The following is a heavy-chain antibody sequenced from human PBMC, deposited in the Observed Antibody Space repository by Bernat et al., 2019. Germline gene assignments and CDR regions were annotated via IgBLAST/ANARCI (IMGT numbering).Heavy chain of an antibody. CDR3: ARHYYDILTGYYRCRESNWFDP. D-gene: IGHD3-9*01. CDR1: GGSISSSSYY. V-gene: IGHV4-39*01. J-gene: IGHJ5*02. Sequence: QLQLQESGPGLVKPSETLSLTCTVSGGSISSSSYYWGWIRQPPGKGLEWIGSIYYSGNTYYNPSRKSRVTISVDTSKNQFSLKLSCVTAAETSVYDCARHYYDILTGYYRCRESNWFDPWGQGTLVTVSS. CDR2: IYYSGNT.